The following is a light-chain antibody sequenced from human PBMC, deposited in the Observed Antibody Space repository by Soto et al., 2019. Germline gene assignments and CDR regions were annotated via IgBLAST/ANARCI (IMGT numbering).Light chain of an antibody. J-gene: IGKJ2*01. CDR3: QRYDGSPYT. Sequence: EIVLTQSPGTLSLSPGERATLSCRADQNIRFNSLAWYQHKPGQAPRLLIYGASSRAIGIPDRFSGGGSGTDFILTISRLEPEDFAVYYCQRYDGSPYTFGQGTKLEIK. CDR1: QNIRFNS. CDR2: GAS. V-gene: IGKV3-20*01.